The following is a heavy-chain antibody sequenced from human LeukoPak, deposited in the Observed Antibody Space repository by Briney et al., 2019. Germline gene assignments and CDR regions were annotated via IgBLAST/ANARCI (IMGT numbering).Heavy chain of an antibody. J-gene: IGHJ4*02. CDR3: ARDLDWGYYFDY. V-gene: IGHV3-11*01. Sequence: GGSLRLSCAASGFTVSSNYMSWVRQAPGKGLEWVSYISSSGSTIYYADSVKGRFAISRDNAKNSLYLQMNSLRAEDTAVYYCARDLDWGYYFDYWGQGTLVTVSS. D-gene: IGHD7-27*01. CDR1: GFTVSSNY. CDR2: ISSSGSTI.